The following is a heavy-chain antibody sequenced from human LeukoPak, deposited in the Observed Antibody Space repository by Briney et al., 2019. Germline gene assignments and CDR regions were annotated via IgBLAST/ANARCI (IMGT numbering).Heavy chain of an antibody. CDR2: IYHSGST. J-gene: IGHJ3*02. D-gene: IGHD5-24*01. CDR1: GYSITRGSY. V-gene: IGHV4-38-2*02. CDR3: ARGGGDGYNLEAFDI. Sequence: PSETLSLTCTVSGYSITRGSYWGWIRQPPGKGLEWIASIYHSGSTYYNPSLKSRVTISVDTSRNQFSLKLSSVTAADTAVYYCARGGGDGYNLEAFDIWGQGTMVTVSS.